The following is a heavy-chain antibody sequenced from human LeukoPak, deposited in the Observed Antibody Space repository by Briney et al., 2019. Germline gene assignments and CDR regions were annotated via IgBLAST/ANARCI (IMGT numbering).Heavy chain of an antibody. Sequence: GRSLRLSCAASGFTFDDYAMHWVRQAPGKGLEWVSGISWNSGSIGNADSVKGRFTISRDNAKNSLYLQMNSLRAEDTALYYCAKDGSGYPHAFDIWGQGTMVTVSS. CDR1: GFTFDDYA. D-gene: IGHD3-22*01. J-gene: IGHJ3*02. V-gene: IGHV3-9*01. CDR2: ISWNSGSI. CDR3: AKDGSGYPHAFDI.